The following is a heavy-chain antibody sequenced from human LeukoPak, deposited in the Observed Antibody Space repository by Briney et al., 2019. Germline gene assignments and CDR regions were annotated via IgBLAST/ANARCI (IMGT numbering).Heavy chain of an antibody. CDR2: IYSGGST. V-gene: IGHV3-66*01. CDR1: GFTVSSNY. CDR3: AKDFLVDTAMVDG. J-gene: IGHJ4*02. D-gene: IGHD5-18*01. Sequence: GGSLRLSCAASGFTVSSNYMSWVRQAPGKGLEWVSVIYSGGSTYYADSVKGRFTISRDNSKNTLYLQMNSLRAEDTAVYYCAKDFLVDTAMVDGWGLGTLVTVSS.